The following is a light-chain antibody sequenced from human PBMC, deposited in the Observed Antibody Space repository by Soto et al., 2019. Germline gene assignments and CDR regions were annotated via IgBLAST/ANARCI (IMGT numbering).Light chain of an antibody. J-gene: IGKJ2*01. CDR1: QNIIFY. V-gene: IGKV1-39*01. Sequence: DIQMTQSPSSLSASVGDRVTITCRASQNIIFYLNWYQHKPGKAPKLLIYAASNLQSGVPSRFSGHGFGNDFNFTIRRPEPEKFATLFWPQNFPTPVESFGPGTKLGIK. CDR3: PQNFPTPVES. CDR2: AAS.